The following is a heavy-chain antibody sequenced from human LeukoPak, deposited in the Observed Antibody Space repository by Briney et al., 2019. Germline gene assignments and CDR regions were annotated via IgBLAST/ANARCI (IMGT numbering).Heavy chain of an antibody. CDR1: GFTFSDYY. CDR2: ISSSSHTR. V-gene: IGHV3-11*01. CDR3: ASAVAGTRNFDY. Sequence: GGSLRLSCAASGFTFSDYYMSWIRQAPGKGLEWLSYISSSSHTRYYADSVKGRFTISRDNAKNSLYLQMNSLRAEDTVVYYCASAVAGTRNFDYWGQGTLVTVSS. D-gene: IGHD6-19*01. J-gene: IGHJ4*02.